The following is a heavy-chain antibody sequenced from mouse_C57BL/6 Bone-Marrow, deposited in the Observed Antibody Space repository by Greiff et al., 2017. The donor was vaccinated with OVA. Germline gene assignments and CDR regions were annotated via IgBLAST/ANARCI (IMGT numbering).Heavy chain of an antibody. CDR2: IYPSDSET. Sequence: QVQLQQPGAELVRPGSSVKLSCKASGYTFTSYWMDWVKQRPGQGLEWIGNIYPSDSETHYNQKFKDKATLTVDKSSSTAYMQLSSLTSEDSAVYYCARWTTVVVSHWYFDVWGTGTTVTVSS. J-gene: IGHJ1*03. D-gene: IGHD1-1*01. CDR1: GYTFTSYW. V-gene: IGHV1-61*01. CDR3: ARWTTVVVSHWYFDV.